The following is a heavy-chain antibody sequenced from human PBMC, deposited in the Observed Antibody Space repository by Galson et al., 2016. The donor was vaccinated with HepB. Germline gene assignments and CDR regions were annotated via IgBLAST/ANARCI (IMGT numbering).Heavy chain of an antibody. CDR2: INPRNGDT. Sequence: SVKVSCKASGYPFINFYIHWVRQAPGQGLEWMGWINPRNGDTGYAQKFQGRVSVTRDTSISTTYMELSSLRSDDTALYYCARDLGYLEPKRRVWDKHFDYWGQGALVTVSS. J-gene: IGHJ4*02. CDR3: ARDLGYLEPKRRVWDKHFDY. CDR1: GYPFINFY. D-gene: IGHD1-1*01. V-gene: IGHV1-2*02.